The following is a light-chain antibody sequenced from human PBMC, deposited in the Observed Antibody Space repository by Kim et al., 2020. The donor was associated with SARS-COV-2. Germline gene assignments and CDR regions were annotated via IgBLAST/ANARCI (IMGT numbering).Light chain of an antibody. CDR3: SSYTSSSTYV. V-gene: IGLV2-14*03. CDR1: SSDVGGYNY. J-gene: IGLJ1*01. CDR2: DVS. Sequence: QSALTQPASVSGSPGQSITISCTGTSSDVGGYNYVSWYQQHPGKAPKLMIHDVSDRPSGVSNRFSGSKSGNTASLTISGLQAEDEAYYYCSSYTSSSTYVFGTGTKVTVL.